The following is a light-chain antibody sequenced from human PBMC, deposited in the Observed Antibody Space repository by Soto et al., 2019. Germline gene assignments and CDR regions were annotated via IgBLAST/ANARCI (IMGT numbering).Light chain of an antibody. Sequence: IVLTQSPGTRSLSPGERATLACRASQSVTTQLAWYQQKPGQAPRLIIHGASSRATGVPDRFSGGGSGTDFTLTISRLEPEDFATYYCQHADSFPLITFGQGTRLEIK. CDR1: QSVTTQ. J-gene: IGKJ5*01. V-gene: IGKV3-20*01. CDR3: QHADSFPLIT. CDR2: GAS.